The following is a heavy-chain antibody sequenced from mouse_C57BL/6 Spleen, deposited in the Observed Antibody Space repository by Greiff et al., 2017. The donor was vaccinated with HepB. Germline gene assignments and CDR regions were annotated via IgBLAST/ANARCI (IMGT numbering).Heavy chain of an antibody. J-gene: IGHJ1*03. CDR1: GYSITSGYY. CDR2: ISYDGSN. V-gene: IGHV3-6*01. D-gene: IGHD1-1*01. Sequence: DVKLQESGPGLVKPSQSLSLTCSVTGYSITSGYYWNWIRQFPGNKLEWMGYISYDGSNNYNPSLKNRISITRDTSKNQFFLKLNSVTTEDTATYYCARYYYGSSYSYWYFDVWGTGTTVTVSS. CDR3: ARYYYGSSYSYWYFDV.